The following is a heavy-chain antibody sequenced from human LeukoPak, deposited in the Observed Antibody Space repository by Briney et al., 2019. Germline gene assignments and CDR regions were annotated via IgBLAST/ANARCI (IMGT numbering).Heavy chain of an antibody. CDR2: IYYIGTA. V-gene: IGHV4-30-4*01. J-gene: IGHJ6*03. CDR3: ARARGDSPRIYYYMDV. CDR1: GDSISIGDYR. D-gene: IGHD3-16*01. Sequence: SETLSLTCSVSGDSISIGDYRWSWIRQSPGKGLEWIGYIYYIGTAYYNPSLRSRVALSADTSKNQFSLKLNSVTVADSAVYFCARARGDSPRIYYYMDVWGKGTTVTVSS.